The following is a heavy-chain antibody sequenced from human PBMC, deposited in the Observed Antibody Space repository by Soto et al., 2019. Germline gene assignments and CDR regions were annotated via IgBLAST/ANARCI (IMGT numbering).Heavy chain of an antibody. CDR1: RFTFSDYG. J-gene: IGHJ6*02. Sequence: HPGGSLRLSCAASRFTFSDYGMHWVRQAPGKGLEWVAVIWYDGSRKYYADSVKGRFTISRDNSRNTLYLQMNSLGAEDTAVYYCARGNYGDSYGMDVWGQGTTVTVSS. CDR2: IWYDGSRK. D-gene: IGHD4-17*01. V-gene: IGHV3-33*01. CDR3: ARGNYGDSYGMDV.